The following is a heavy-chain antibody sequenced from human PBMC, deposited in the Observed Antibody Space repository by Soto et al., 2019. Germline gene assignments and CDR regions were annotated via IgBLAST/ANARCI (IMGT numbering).Heavy chain of an antibody. Sequence: GGSLRLSCAASGFTFSSYAMSWVRQAPGKGLEWVSAISGSGGSTYYADSVKGRFTISRDNSKNTLYLQMNSLRAEDTAVYYCAKPRDIVVVVAATVWGQGTLVTVSS. CDR1: GFTFSSYA. CDR2: ISGSGGST. J-gene: IGHJ4*02. V-gene: IGHV3-23*01. D-gene: IGHD2-15*01. CDR3: AKPRDIVVVVAATV.